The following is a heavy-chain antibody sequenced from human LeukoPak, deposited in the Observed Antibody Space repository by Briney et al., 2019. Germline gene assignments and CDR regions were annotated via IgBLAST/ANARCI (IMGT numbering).Heavy chain of an antibody. CDR3: ARGYTDVPGIY. J-gene: IGHJ4*02. V-gene: IGHV3-74*03. Sequence: GGTLRLSCAASGFTFSSYRMHWVRHVPGKGLVWVSRINSDGTGTTYADSVKGRFTISRDNAKNTLYVQMNSLRAEDTAVYYCARGYTDVPGIYWGQGPLVTVSS. D-gene: IGHD1-14*01. CDR1: GFTFSSYR. CDR2: INSDGTGT.